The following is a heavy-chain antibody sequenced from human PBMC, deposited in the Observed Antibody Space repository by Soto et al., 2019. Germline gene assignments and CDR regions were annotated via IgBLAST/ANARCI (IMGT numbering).Heavy chain of an antibody. CDR2: INRSGSS. J-gene: IGHJ4*02. CDR1: GGSFTGYF. D-gene: IGHD1-1*01. V-gene: IGHV4-34*01. Sequence: QVQLQQWGAGLLEPSETLSLTCVVYGGSFTGYFWSWIRQSPGTGLEWIGQINRSGSSNYNPSLKSRVTISVDTSKNEVSLKLSSVTAADTAVYFCARGPNWNDRGFDYWGLGTLVTVSS. CDR3: ARGPNWNDRGFDY.